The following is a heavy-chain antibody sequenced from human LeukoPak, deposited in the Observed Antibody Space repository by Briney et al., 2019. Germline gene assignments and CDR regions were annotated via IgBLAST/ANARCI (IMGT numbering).Heavy chain of an antibody. Sequence: ASVKVSCKASGYTFTGNYMHWVRQAPGQGLEWMGWVNPKSGSTNYAQKFQGRVTITRNTSISTAYMELSSLRSEDTAVYYCARGHSGYSGYDNSTDYYYYYYMDVWGKGTTVTVSS. CDR2: VNPKSGST. CDR1: GYTFTGNY. CDR3: ARGHSGYSGYDNSTDYYYYYYMDV. D-gene: IGHD5-12*01. J-gene: IGHJ6*03. V-gene: IGHV1-2*02.